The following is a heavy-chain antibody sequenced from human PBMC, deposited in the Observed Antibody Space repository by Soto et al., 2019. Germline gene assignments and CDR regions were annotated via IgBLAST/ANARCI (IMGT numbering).Heavy chain of an antibody. Sequence: PGGSLRLSCAASGFTFSSYAMSWVRQAPGEGLEWGAVISGSGSSTYYADSVKGRFTISRDTSKKTLYVQMNSLRAEDTAVYYCVKMSHFRSGSPTYHFDYWGQGTQVTVSS. J-gene: IGHJ4*02. CDR2: ISGSGSST. V-gene: IGHV3-23*01. D-gene: IGHD3-3*02. CDR3: VKMSHFRSGSPTYHFDY. CDR1: GFTFSSYA.